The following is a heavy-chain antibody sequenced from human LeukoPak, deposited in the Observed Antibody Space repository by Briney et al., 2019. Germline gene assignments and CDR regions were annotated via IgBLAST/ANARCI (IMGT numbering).Heavy chain of an antibody. CDR3: ARTYCSSNRCFDY. Sequence: SETLSLTCAVYGGSFSGYYWSWIRQPPGKGLEWIGEINHSGSTNYNPSLKSRVTISVDTSKNQFSLKLSSVTAADTAVYYCARTYCSSNRCFDYWGQGTLATVSS. J-gene: IGHJ4*02. V-gene: IGHV4-34*01. D-gene: IGHD2-2*01. CDR2: INHSGST. CDR1: GGSFSGYY.